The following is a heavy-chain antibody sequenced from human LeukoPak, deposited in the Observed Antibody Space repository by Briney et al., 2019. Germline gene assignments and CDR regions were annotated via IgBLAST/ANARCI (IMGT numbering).Heavy chain of an antibody. V-gene: IGHV3-48*01. J-gene: IGHJ4*02. CDR2: ISGRSSTI. CDR1: AFTLSDYS. Sequence: GGSLRLSCAASAFTLSDYSMNWVRQAPGKGLEWVSYISGRSSTIYYADSVKGRFTISRDNAQNSMYLQMNSLRAEDTAVYYCARDRIKSGSYYFDYWGQGTLVTVSS. CDR3: ARDRIKSGSYYFDY. D-gene: IGHD1-26*01.